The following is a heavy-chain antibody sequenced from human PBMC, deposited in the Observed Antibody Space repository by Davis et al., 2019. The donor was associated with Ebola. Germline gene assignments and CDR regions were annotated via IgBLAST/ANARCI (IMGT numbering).Heavy chain of an antibody. V-gene: IGHV4-34*01. D-gene: IGHD1-26*01. J-gene: IGHJ4*02. CDR1: GGSFSDHY. Sequence: SETLSLTCAVYGGSFSDHYWTWIRQPPGKGLEWIGEINHSGSTNYNPSLKSRVTISVDTSKNQFSLKLSSVTAADTAVYYCARENSGVDYWGQGTLVTVSS. CDR3: ARENSGVDY. CDR2: INHSGST.